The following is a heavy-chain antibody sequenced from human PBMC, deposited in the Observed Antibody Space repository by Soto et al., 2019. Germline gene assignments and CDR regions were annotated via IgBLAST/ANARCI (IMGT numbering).Heavy chain of an antibody. V-gene: IGHV3-30-3*01. D-gene: IGHD6-13*01. CDR2: ISYDGSNK. J-gene: IGHJ4*02. CDR3: ARSEKPRIPGYSNRYFDY. Sequence: QVQLVESGGGVGQPGRSLRLSCAASGFTFSSYAMHWVRQAPGKGLEWVAVISYDGSNKYYADSVKGRFTISRDNSKNTLYLQMNSLRAEYTAVYYCARSEKPRIPGYSNRYFDYWGQGTLVTVSS. CDR1: GFTFSSYA.